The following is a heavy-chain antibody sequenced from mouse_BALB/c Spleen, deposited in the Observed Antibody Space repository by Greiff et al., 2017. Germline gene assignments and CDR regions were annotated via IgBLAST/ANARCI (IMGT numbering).Heavy chain of an antibody. J-gene: IGHJ3*01. Sequence: QVHVQQSGAELARPGASVKLSCKASGYTFTSYWMQWVKQRPGQGLEWIGAIYPGDGDTRYTQKFKGKATLTADKSSSTAYMQLSSLASEDSAVYYCARGHYCGSVYGWFDVWGEGTPVTVSA. CDR2: IYPGDGDT. D-gene: IGHD2-1*01. CDR1: GYTFTSYW. V-gene: IGHV1-87*01. CDR3: ARGHYCGSVYGWFDV.